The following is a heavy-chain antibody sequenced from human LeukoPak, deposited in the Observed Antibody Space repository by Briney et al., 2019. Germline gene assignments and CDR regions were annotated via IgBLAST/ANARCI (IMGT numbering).Heavy chain of an antibody. CDR3: AAGQQLERPYFDY. Sequence: SETLSLTCAVSGYSFSSGYYWGWIRQPPGKGLEWIGSIYHGGDTYYNPSLMSRVTISVDTSKNQFSLKVSSVTAADTAVYYCAAGQQLERPYFDYWGHGTQVTVSS. D-gene: IGHD6-13*01. V-gene: IGHV4-38-2*01. CDR2: IYHGGDT. CDR1: GYSFSSGYY. J-gene: IGHJ4*01.